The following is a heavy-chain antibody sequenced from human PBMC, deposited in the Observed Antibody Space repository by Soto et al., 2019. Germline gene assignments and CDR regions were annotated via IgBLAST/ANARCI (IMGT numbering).Heavy chain of an antibody. CDR2: IIPILGIA. Sequence: QVQLVQSGAEVKKPGSSVKVSCKASGGTFSSYTISWVRQAPGQGLEWMGRIIPILGIANYAQKFQCRVTFTADKSTSTDYMELSSLRSEDTAVYYCAREDSYPGYSIPSWGQGTLVTVSS. CDR1: GGTFSSYT. V-gene: IGHV1-69*08. D-gene: IGHD6-13*01. CDR3: AREDSYPGYSIPS. J-gene: IGHJ5*02.